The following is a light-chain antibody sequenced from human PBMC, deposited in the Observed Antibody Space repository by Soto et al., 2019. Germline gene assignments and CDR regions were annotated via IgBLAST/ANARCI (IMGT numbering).Light chain of an antibody. Sequence: DIQMTQSPSSLSASVGDSVTITCRASQNIKTYLKWYQQKPGKAPNLLIYAASSLHSGVPSRFSGSGSGTDFTLTISSLQPEDFETYYCQQSFSSPPWTVGQGTKVEIK. CDR2: AAS. CDR1: QNIKTY. J-gene: IGKJ1*01. V-gene: IGKV1-39*01. CDR3: QQSFSSPPWT.